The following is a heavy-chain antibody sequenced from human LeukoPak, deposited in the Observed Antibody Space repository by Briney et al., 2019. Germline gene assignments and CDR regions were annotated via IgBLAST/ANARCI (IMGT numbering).Heavy chain of an antibody. V-gene: IGHV1-2*02. CDR3: ARDHGGSYYPPGYYYYMDV. Sequence: ASVKVSCKASGYTFTGYYMHWVRQAPGQGLEWMGWINPNSGGTNYAQKFQGRVTMTRDTSISTAYMELSRLRSDDTAVYYCARDHGGSYYPPGYYYYMDVWGKGTTVTVSS. CDR2: INPNSGGT. J-gene: IGHJ6*03. D-gene: IGHD1-26*01. CDR1: GYTFTGYY.